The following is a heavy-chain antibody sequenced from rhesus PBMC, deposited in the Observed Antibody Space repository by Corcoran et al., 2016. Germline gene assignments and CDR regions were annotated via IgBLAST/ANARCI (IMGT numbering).Heavy chain of an antibody. J-gene: IGHJ6*01. CDR2: IDSSGNT. V-gene: IGHV4S11*01. CDR3: ARGGGDCSGGVCYVNYGLDS. D-gene: IGHD2-8*01. Sequence: QVQLQESGPGLVMPSETLSLTCAVSGGSISSSYWSWIRQAPGKGLEWIGRIDSSGNTYYNPPLKSRVTLSVDTSKNQLARKLSSVTAADTAVYYCARGGGDCSGGVCYVNYGLDSWGQGVVVTVSS. CDR1: GGSISSSY.